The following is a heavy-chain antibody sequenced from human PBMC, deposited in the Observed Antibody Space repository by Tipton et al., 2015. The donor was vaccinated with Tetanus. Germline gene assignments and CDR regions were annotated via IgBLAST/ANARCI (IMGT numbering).Heavy chain of an antibody. D-gene: IGHD4-23*01. CDR2: IFYTGSA. V-gene: IGHV4-31*03. CDR1: GASIRGGYY. J-gene: IGHJ4*02. CDR3: ARQLGGLDS. Sequence: TLSLTCTVSGASIRGGYYWTWIRQFPGKGLEWIGYIFYTGSAYYNPSLESRLTMSVDTSENKFSLQLTSVTAADTAVYYCARQLGGLDSWGRGTLVSVSS.